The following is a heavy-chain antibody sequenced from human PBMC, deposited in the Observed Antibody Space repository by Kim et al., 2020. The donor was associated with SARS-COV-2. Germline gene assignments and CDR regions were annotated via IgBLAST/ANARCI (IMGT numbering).Heavy chain of an antibody. V-gene: IGHV3-23*01. CDR2: LIAGSGTA. CDR1: GFTIPPSS. J-gene: IGHJ6*02. D-gene: IGHD6-19*01. Sequence: GGSLRLSCSASGFTIPPSSLPLFRPSPGNFLDFFSVLIAGSGTAFYADSVKGRFSISRDNSKNTLNLQMNSLRVEETAVYYCAKIERGYGSGWAGGGMDVWGQGTTVTVSS. CDR3: AKIERGYGSGWAGGGMDV.